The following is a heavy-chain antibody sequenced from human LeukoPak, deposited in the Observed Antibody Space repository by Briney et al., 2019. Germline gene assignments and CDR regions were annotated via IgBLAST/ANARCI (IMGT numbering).Heavy chain of an antibody. CDR3: ARLSSSYYYYYMDV. Sequence: GGSLRLSCAASGFTFDDYAMHWVRQAPGKGLEWVSLISWDGGSTNYADSVKGRFTISRDNNKNSLYLQMNSLRAEDTALYYCARLSSSYYYYYMDVWGKGTTVTVSS. V-gene: IGHV3-43D*03. CDR2: ISWDGGST. CDR1: GFTFDDYA. D-gene: IGHD6-13*01. J-gene: IGHJ6*03.